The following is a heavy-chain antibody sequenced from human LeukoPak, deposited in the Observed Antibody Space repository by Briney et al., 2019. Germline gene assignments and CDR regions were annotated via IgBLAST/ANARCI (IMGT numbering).Heavy chain of an antibody. Sequence: SETLSLTCTVSGGSISSYYWSWIRQPPGKGLEWIGYIYYSGSTNYNPSLKSRVTISVDTSKSQFSLKLNSVTAADTAVYYCASDYGSGSYRFDYWGQGTLATVSS. CDR3: ASDYGSGSYRFDY. D-gene: IGHD3-10*01. V-gene: IGHV4-59*01. CDR1: GGSISSYY. CDR2: IYYSGST. J-gene: IGHJ4*02.